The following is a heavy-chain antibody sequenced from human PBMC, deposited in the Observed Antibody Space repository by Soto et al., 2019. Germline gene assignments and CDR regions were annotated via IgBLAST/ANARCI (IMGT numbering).Heavy chain of an antibody. Sequence: EVQLLESGGGLVQPGGSLRLSCAASGFTFSSYAMSWVRQAPGKGLEWVSAISGSGGSTYYADSVKGRFTISRGNSKNTMYLQMNSLRAEDTVVYYCAEVKDAYSSGWYYFDYCSQGTLVTVS. CDR1: GFTFSSYA. CDR2: ISGSGGST. V-gene: IGHV3-23*01. J-gene: IGHJ4*02. D-gene: IGHD6-19*01. CDR3: AEVKDAYSSGWYYFDY.